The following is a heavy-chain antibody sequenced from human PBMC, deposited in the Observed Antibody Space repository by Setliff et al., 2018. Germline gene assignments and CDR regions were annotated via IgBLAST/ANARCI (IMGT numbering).Heavy chain of an antibody. CDR1: GDSISSGDDF. CDR2: IYYTTNG. J-gene: IGHJ5*02. CDR3: AGSNDWFDP. D-gene: IGHD2-8*01. V-gene: IGHV4-61*03. Sequence: SETLSLTCTVSGDSISSGDDFWSWIRQPPGKCLEWIGSIYYTTNGHYNPSLKSRVTMSVDTSKNHFSLELTSVTAADTAVDYCAGSNDWFDPWGQGALVTVSS.